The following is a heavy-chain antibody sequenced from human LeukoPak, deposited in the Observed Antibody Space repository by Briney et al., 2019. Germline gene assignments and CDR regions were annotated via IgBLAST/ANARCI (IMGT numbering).Heavy chain of an antibody. Sequence: QPGGSLRLSCAASGFSFSSYSMNWVRQAPGKGLEWVSYISLDSSTMYYADSVKGRFTISRVNAKNSLYLQMNSLRDDDTAVYYCARDDSAGAWELLWDYWGQGTLVTVSS. CDR1: GFSFSSYS. J-gene: IGHJ4*02. V-gene: IGHV3-48*02. D-gene: IGHD1-26*01. CDR2: ISLDSSTM. CDR3: ARDDSAGAWELLWDY.